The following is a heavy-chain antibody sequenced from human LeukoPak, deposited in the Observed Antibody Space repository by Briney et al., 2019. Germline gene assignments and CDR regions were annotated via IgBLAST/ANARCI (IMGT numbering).Heavy chain of an antibody. Sequence: GGSLRLSCAASGFTFSSYAMHWVRQAPGKGLEWVAVISYDGSNKYYADSVKGQFTISRDNSKNTLYLQMNSLRAGDTAVYYCARGFDPSLDYWGQGTLVTVSS. J-gene: IGHJ4*02. V-gene: IGHV3-30*04. CDR1: GFTFSSYA. CDR2: ISYDGSNK. CDR3: ARGFDPSLDY. D-gene: IGHD3-9*01.